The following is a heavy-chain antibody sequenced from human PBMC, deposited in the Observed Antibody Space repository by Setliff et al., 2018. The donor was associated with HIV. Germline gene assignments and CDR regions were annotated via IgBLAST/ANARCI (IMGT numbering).Heavy chain of an antibody. V-gene: IGHV3-7*01. CDR1: GFTFNNYW. CDR3: ARDYV. CDR2: IKPDGSEK. Sequence: PGGSLRLSCAASGFTFNNYWMSWVRQTPGKGLEWVANIKPDGSEKYYVDSVKGRFTISRDNAENSLYLQMNSLRAEDTAVYYCARDYVWGQGTTVTVSS. J-gene: IGHJ6*02.